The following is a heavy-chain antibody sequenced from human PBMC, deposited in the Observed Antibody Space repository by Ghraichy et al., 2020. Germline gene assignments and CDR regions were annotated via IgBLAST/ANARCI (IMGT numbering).Heavy chain of an antibody. V-gene: IGHV4-39*01. CDR1: GGSISSSSYY. J-gene: IGHJ4*02. Sequence: SETLSLTCTVSGGSISSSSYYWGWIRQPPGKGLEWIGNIYYSGSTYYNPSLKSRVTISVDTSKNQFSLKLSSVTAADTAVYYCARGSSSSWPEIDYWGQGTLVTVSS. CDR3: ARGSSSSWPEIDY. D-gene: IGHD6-13*01. CDR2: IYYSGST.